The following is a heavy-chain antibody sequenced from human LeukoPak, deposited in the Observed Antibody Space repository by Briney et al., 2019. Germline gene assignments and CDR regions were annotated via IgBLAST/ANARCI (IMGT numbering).Heavy chain of an antibody. CDR3: ARAYYGSGTYYNFDY. CDR1: GGSVSSGSYY. D-gene: IGHD3-10*01. CDR2: VYYSGST. J-gene: IGHJ4*02. V-gene: IGHV4-61*01. Sequence: PSETLSLTCTVSGGSVSSGSYYWSWIRQPPGKGLEWIGYVYYSGSTNYNPSLKSRVTISVDTSKNQFSLKLSSVTAADTAVYSCARAYYGSGTYYNFDYWGQGTLVTVSS.